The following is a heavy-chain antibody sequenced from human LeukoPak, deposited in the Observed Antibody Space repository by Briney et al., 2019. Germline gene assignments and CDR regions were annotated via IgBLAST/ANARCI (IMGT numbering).Heavy chain of an antibody. J-gene: IGHJ4*02. CDR2: IIPIFGTA. CDR3: ASPGPSDGLKQYYDYVWGSYRLDY. Sequence: SVKVSCXASGGTFSSYAISWVRQAPGQGLEWMGRIIPIFGTANYAQKFQGRVTITTDESTSTAYMELSSLRSEDTAVYYCASPGPSDGLKQYYDYVWGSYRLDYWGQGTLVTVPS. V-gene: IGHV1-69*05. CDR1: GGTFSSYA. D-gene: IGHD3-16*02.